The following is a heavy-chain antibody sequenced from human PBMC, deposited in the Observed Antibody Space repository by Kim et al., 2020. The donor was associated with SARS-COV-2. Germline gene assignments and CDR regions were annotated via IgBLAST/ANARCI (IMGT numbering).Heavy chain of an antibody. CDR3: ARDRSSTSLYYFDY. J-gene: IGHJ4*02. V-gene: IGHV1-46*01. D-gene: IGHD2-2*01. Sequence: AKKSQGRVTMTRDTSTSTVYMELSSLRSEDTAVYYCARDRSSTSLYYFDYWGQGTLVTVSS.